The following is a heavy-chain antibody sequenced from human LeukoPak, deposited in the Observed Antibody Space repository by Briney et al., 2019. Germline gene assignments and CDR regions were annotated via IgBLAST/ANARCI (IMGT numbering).Heavy chain of an antibody. J-gene: IGHJ4*02. CDR2: IYPGDSDT. Sequence: GESLKISCKGFGYSFTSYWIGWVRQMPGKGLEWMGSIYPGDSDTTYSPSFQGQVTISADKSITTAYLQWSSLKASDTAMYYCARPDTDILTGYYPPHLGYWGQGTLVTVSS. V-gene: IGHV5-51*01. CDR3: ARPDTDILTGYYPPHLGY. CDR1: GYSFTSYW. D-gene: IGHD3-9*01.